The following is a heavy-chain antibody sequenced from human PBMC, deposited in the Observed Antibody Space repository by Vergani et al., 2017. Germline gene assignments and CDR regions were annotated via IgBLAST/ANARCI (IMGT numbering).Heavy chain of an antibody. CDR1: GFTSAGYA. Sequence: EVQLEESGGGLVLPGRSLRLSCVASGFTSAGYAMHWVRQAPGKGLDWVSGISWNSNSIGYADSVKGRFTISRDNAKNSLYLQMNSLRAEDTALYYCAKDLGTSSGGGWFDPWCQGTLVTVSS. CDR3: AKDLGTSSGGGWFDP. D-gene: IGHD6-6*01. CDR2: ISWNSNSI. V-gene: IGHV3-9*02. J-gene: IGHJ5*02.